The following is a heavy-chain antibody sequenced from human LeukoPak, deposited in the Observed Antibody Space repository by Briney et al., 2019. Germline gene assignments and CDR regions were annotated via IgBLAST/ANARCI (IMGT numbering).Heavy chain of an antibody. Sequence: GGSLRLSCAASGFSFRTYWMSWVRQAPGKGLEWVANINEDEGEKYYVDSVKGRFSISRDNAKNSVYLEMNNQRAEDTAVYYCARYASGRIFDYWGQGILVTVSS. CDR1: GFSFRTYW. CDR3: ARYASGRIFDY. J-gene: IGHJ4*02. CDR2: INEDEGEK. D-gene: IGHD3-10*01. V-gene: IGHV3-7*01.